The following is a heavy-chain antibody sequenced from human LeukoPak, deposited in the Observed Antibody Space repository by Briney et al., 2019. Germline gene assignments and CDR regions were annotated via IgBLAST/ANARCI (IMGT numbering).Heavy chain of an antibody. CDR1: GGSISRSSYY. J-gene: IGHJ5*02. Sequence: SETLSLTCTVSGGSISRSSYYWGWIRQPPGKGLEWIGSIYYSGSTYYNPSLKSRVTISVDTSKNQFSLKRSSVTAADTAVYYCARRPSGFDPWGQGTLVTVSS. D-gene: IGHD3-10*01. CDR2: IYYSGST. CDR3: ARRPSGFDP. V-gene: IGHV4-39*07.